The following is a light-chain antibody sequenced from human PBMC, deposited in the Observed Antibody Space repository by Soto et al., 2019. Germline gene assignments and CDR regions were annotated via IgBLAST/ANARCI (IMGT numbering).Light chain of an antibody. CDR3: QQSYSGPLT. J-gene: IGKJ4*01. CDR2: AAS. V-gene: IGKV1-39*01. CDR1: QSISSY. Sequence: DIQMTQSPSSLSASVGDRVTITCRASQSISSYLNRYQQKPGKAPKVLIYAASSLQSGVPSRFSGMGSGTDFTLSISSLQPEDFATYYCQQSYSGPLTFGGGTKVDIK.